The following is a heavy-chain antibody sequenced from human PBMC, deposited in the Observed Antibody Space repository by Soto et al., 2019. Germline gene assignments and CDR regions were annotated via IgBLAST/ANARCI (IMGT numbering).Heavy chain of an antibody. Sequence: QVQLVESGGGVVQPGRSLRLSCAASGFTFSSYGMHWVRQAPGKGLEWVAVIWYDGSNKYYADSVKGRFTISRDNSKNTLYLQMNCLRAEDTAVYYCARAPVPPPGIYYSYGMDVWGQGTTVTVSS. CDR1: GFTFSSYG. V-gene: IGHV3-33*01. CDR3: ARAPVPPPGIYYSYGMDV. J-gene: IGHJ6*02. CDR2: IWYDGSNK. D-gene: IGHD3-10*01.